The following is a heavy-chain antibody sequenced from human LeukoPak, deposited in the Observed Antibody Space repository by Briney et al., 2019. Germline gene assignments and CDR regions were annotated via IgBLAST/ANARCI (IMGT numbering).Heavy chain of an antibody. CDR3: AKVSSSGWSDY. V-gene: IGHV3-53*01. D-gene: IGHD6-19*01. CDR2: IYSGGST. Sequence: GGSLRLSCAASGFTVSDNYMSWVRQAPGKGLEWVSVIYSGGSTYYADSVKGRFTISRDDSKNTLYLQMNSLRAEDTAVYYCAKVSSSGWSDYWGQGTLVTVSS. J-gene: IGHJ4*02. CDR1: GFTVSDNY.